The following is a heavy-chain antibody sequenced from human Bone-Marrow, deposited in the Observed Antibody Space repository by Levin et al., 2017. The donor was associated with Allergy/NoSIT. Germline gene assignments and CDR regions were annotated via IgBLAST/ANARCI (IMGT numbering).Heavy chain of an antibody. Sequence: GSLRLSCAVYGGSFRNYYWNWIRQPPGKGLEWIGEINHRGNTNYNPSLKSRVTISIDTFKNQFSLKVTSVSAADTAVYYCARGKVDWFTPTAEYFQHWGQGTLVTVSS. CDR2: INHRGNT. J-gene: IGHJ1*01. V-gene: IGHV4-34*01. CDR3: ARGKVDWFTPTAEYFQH. D-gene: IGHD3-9*01. CDR1: GGSFRNYY.